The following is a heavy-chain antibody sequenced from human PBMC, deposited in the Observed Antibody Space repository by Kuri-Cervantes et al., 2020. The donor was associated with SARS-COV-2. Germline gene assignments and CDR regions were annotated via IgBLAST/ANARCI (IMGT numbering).Heavy chain of an antibody. D-gene: IGHD3-16*01. CDR2: ISAYNGNT. V-gene: IGHV1-18*01. CDR3: ARDGSYDGYYYYGMDV. Sequence: ASVKVSCKASGGTFSSYAISWVRQAPGQGLEWMGWISAYNGNTNYAQELQGRVTMTTDTSTSTAYMELRSLRSDDTAVYYCARDGSYDGYYYYGMDVWGQGTTVTVSS. CDR1: GGTFSSYA. J-gene: IGHJ6*02.